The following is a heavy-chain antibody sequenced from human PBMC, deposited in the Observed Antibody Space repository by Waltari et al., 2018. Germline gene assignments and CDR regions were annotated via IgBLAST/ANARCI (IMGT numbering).Heavy chain of an antibody. CDR2: IYPGEPDT. CDR3: ARQDTPLGGPAVAGDY. CDR1: GYSFTSYW. D-gene: IGHD6-19*01. J-gene: IGHJ4*02. V-gene: IGHV5-51*01. Sequence: EVQLVQSGAEVKKPGESLKISCKGSGYSFTSYWIGWVRQMPGKGLEWMGIIYPGEPDTRYSPSFQGQVTISADKSISTAYLQWSSLKASDTAMYYCARQDTPLGGPAVAGDYWGQGTLVTVSS.